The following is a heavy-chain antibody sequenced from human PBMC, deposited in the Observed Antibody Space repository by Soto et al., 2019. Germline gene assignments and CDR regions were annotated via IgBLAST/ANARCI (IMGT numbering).Heavy chain of an antibody. Sequence: QVQLVQSGAEVKKPGSSVKVSCKASGGTFSSYAISWLRQAPGQGLEWMGGIIPIFGTANYAQKFQGRVTMTADESTSTAYMELSSVRSEDTAVYYCARRSDRYYYDSSGYSLGYYYGMDVWGQGTTVNVSS. CDR1: GGTFSSYA. J-gene: IGHJ6*02. CDR3: ARRSDRYYYDSSGYSLGYYYGMDV. CDR2: IIPIFGTA. V-gene: IGHV1-69*01. D-gene: IGHD3-22*01.